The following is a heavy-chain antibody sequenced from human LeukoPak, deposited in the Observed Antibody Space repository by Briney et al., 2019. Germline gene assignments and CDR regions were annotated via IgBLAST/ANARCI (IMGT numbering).Heavy chain of an antibody. D-gene: IGHD3-3*01. CDR1: GGTFSSYA. Sequence: SVKVSCKASGGTFSSYAISWVRQAPGQGLEWTGGIIPIFGTANYAQKFQGRVTITADESTSTAYMELSSLRSEDTAVYYCASHPNPPWSGYPLYYYYYGMDVWGQGTTVTVSS. J-gene: IGHJ6*02. CDR2: IIPIFGTA. V-gene: IGHV1-69*13. CDR3: ASHPNPPWSGYPLYYYYYGMDV.